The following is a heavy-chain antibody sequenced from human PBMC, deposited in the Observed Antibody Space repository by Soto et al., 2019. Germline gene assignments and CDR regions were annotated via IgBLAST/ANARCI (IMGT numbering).Heavy chain of an antibody. CDR1: GFTLSPYS. Sequence: EVPLVESGGGLVQRGGSVRLSCAASGFTLSPYSMNWVRQAPRKGLEWISYISGSSNIINYADSVKGRFTISRDNNKNSLYLQMNRLRDEDTAVYYCASGFDLQYGRDVWGQGTTVTVSS. D-gene: IGHD3-10*01. CDR3: ASGFDLQYGRDV. CDR2: ISGSSNII. V-gene: IGHV3-48*02. J-gene: IGHJ6*02.